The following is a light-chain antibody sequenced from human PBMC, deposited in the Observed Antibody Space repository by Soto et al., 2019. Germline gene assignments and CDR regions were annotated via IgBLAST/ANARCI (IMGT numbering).Light chain of an antibody. V-gene: IGKV1-39*01. CDR1: QGVSHA. CDR2: TAS. Sequence: IPRTQSPSSLSASVCDSVPISCRASQGVSHALAWYPQNPGNAPTGRIYTASSLYRGVPSRVTGSGSGTDFTVTITSPQPEDFATYHCQPGYTNPITVGQATQLEI. CDR3: QPGYTNPIT. J-gene: IGKJ5*01.